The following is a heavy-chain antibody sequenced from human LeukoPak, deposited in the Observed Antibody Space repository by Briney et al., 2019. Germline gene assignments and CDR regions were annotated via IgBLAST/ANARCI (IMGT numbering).Heavy chain of an antibody. J-gene: IGHJ4*02. CDR3: ARKTGWGPWLVLDY. D-gene: IGHD6-19*01. Sequence: KFQGRVTITRDTSASTAYMELSSLRSEDTAVYYCARKTGWGPWLVLDYWGQETLVTVSS. V-gene: IGHV1-3*01.